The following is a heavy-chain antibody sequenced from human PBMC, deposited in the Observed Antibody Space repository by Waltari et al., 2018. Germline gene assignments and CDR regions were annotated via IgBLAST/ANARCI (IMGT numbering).Heavy chain of an antibody. CDR3: ARDRAMIVPVRAFDI. J-gene: IGHJ3*02. CDR2: IKSDGSST. Sequence: EVQLVESGGGLVQPGGSLRLSCAASGFTVSSYWMHWVRQAPGKGLVWVSRIKSDGSSTSYADAVNGRFTISRDNAKNTLYLQMNRLRAEDTAVYYCARDRAMIVPVRAFDIWGQGKMVTVSS. CDR1: GFTVSSYW. D-gene: IGHD3-22*01. V-gene: IGHV3-74*01.